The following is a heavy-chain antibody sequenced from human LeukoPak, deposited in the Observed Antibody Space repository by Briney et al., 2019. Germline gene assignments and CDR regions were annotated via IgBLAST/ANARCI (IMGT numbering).Heavy chain of an antibody. V-gene: IGHV4-34*01. CDR3: ARTSFYAKTRRGYYGMDV. CDR2: INHSGST. D-gene: IGHD3-16*02. J-gene: IGHJ6*02. CDR1: GGSFSGYY. Sequence: SETLSLTCAVYGGSFSGYYWSWIRQPPGKGLEWIGEINHSGSTNYNPSLKSRVTISVDTSKNQFSLKLSSVTAADTVVYYCARTSFYAKTRRGYYGMDVWGQGTTVTVSS.